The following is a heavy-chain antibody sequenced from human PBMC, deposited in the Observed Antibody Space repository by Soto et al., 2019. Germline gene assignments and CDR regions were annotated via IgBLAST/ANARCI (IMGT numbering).Heavy chain of an antibody. J-gene: IGHJ6*02. CDR3: ARDRRAYCGGDRCSGWYGMDV. V-gene: IGHV4-31*03. Sequence: QVQLQESGPGLVKPSQTLSLTCTVSGGSISSGGYYWSWIRQHPGKGLEWIGYIYYSGSTYYNPSPKSRVTISVDTSKNQFSLKLSSVTAADTAVYYCARDRRAYCGGDRCSGWYGMDVWGQGTTVTVSS. CDR1: GGSISSGGYY. CDR2: IYYSGST. D-gene: IGHD2-21*02.